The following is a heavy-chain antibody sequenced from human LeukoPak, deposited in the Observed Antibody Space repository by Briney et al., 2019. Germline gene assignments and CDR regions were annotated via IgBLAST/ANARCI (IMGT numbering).Heavy chain of an antibody. J-gene: IGHJ4*02. D-gene: IGHD2-15*01. CDR3: AKGRGYCTGGSCYSDY. CDR1: GFTFSSYA. Sequence: GGSLRLSCAAYGFTFSSYAMSWVRQPPGKGLEWVSTISGSDGSTYYADSVKGRFTISRDNSKNTLYLQMNSLRVEDTAIYYCAKGRGYCTGGSCYSDYWGQGTLVTVSS. V-gene: IGHV3-23*01. CDR2: ISGSDGST.